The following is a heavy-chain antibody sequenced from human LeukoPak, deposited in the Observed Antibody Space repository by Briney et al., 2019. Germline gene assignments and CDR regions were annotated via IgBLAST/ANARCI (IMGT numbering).Heavy chain of an antibody. CDR1: GYTFTSYG. D-gene: IGHD1-1*01. Sequence: ASVKVSCKASGYTFTSYGISWVRQAPGQGLEWMGWISAYNGNTNYAQKLQGRVTMTTDTSTSTAYMELRSLRPDDTAVYYCARNVHDVYYFDYWGQGTLVTVSS. CDR3: ARNVHDVYYFDY. CDR2: ISAYNGNT. V-gene: IGHV1-18*01. J-gene: IGHJ4*02.